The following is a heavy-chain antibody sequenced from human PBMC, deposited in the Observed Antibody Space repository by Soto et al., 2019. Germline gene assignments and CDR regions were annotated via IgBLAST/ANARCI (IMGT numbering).Heavy chain of an antibody. Sequence: SETLSLTCAVYGGSFSGYYWSWIRQPPGKGLEWIGEINHSGSTNYNPSLKSRVTISVDTSKNQFSLKLSSVTAADTAVYYCAASYCTNGVCYGLRRYYFDYWGQGTLVTVSS. D-gene: IGHD2-8*01. J-gene: IGHJ4*02. V-gene: IGHV4-34*01. CDR2: INHSGST. CDR1: GGSFSGYY. CDR3: AASYCTNGVCYGLRRYYFDY.